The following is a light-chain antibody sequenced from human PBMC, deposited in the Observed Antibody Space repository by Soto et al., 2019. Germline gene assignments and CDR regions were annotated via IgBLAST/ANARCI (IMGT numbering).Light chain of an antibody. V-gene: IGKV3-20*01. CDR3: QQYGSSIFT. Sequence: EIVLTQSPGTLSLSPGERATLSCRASQSVSSSYLDWYQQKPGQAPRLLIYAASGRATGIPDRFSGSGSGTDFTLTISRLEPEDFAVYYCQQYGSSIFTFGPGTKVDIK. J-gene: IGKJ3*01. CDR2: AAS. CDR1: QSVSSSY.